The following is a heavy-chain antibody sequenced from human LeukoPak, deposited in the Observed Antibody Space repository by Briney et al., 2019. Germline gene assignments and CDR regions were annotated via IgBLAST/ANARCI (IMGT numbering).Heavy chain of an antibody. Sequence: SETLSLTCTVSGGSISSSAYYWGWIRQPPGKGLEWIGTIYYDGSTYYNPSLKSRVTMSGDMSKNQFSLAMSSVTAADTAVYYCARNWGGACSSGWFDPLGQGTLVNV. J-gene: IGHJ5*02. CDR3: ARNWGGACSSGWFDP. D-gene: IGHD2-21*02. V-gene: IGHV4-39*07. CDR2: IYYDGST. CDR1: GGSISSSAYY.